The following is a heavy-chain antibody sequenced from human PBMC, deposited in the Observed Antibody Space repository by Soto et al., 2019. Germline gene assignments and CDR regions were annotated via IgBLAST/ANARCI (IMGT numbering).Heavy chain of an antibody. D-gene: IGHD2-8*01. V-gene: IGHV5-10-1*01. CDR3: ARMDIVLMVYAISHYYGMDV. Sequence: RGESLKISCKGSGYSFTSYWISWVRRVPGKGLEWMGRIDPSDSYTNYSPSFQGHVTISADKSIGTAYLQWGSLKASDTAMYYCARMDIVLMVYAISHYYGMDVWGQGTTVTVSS. CDR1: GYSFTSYW. CDR2: IDPSDSYT. J-gene: IGHJ6*02.